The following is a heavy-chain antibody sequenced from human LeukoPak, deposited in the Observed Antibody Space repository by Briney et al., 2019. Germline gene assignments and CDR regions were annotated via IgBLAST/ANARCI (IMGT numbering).Heavy chain of an antibody. Sequence: PSETLSLTCTVSGGSISSYYWSWIRLPPGKGLEWIGYLSKSGNTNYNPSLKSRVTMSVDTSKNQFSLKLSSVTAADTAVYYCAKVRYGTFNWFDPWGQGTLVTVSS. J-gene: IGHJ5*02. CDR3: AKVRYGTFNWFDP. CDR2: LSKSGNT. CDR1: GGSISSYY. D-gene: IGHD3-10*01. V-gene: IGHV4-59*12.